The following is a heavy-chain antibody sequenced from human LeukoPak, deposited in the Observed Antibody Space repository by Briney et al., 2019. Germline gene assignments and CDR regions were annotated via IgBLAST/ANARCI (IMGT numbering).Heavy chain of an antibody. Sequence: GGSLRLSCAASGFTFSSYSMYSVRQAPGKGLEWVSSISSSSSYIYYADSVKGRFTISRDNAKNSLYLQMNSLRAEDTAVYYCARVSQQNTIFGVVIIRLDAFDIWGQGTMVTVSS. CDR2: ISSSSSYI. CDR1: GFTFSSYS. V-gene: IGHV3-21*01. D-gene: IGHD3-3*01. CDR3: ARVSQQNTIFGVVIIRLDAFDI. J-gene: IGHJ3*02.